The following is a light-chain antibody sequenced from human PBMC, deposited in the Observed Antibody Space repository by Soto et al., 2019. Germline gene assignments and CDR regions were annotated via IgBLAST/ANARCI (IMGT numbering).Light chain of an antibody. J-gene: IGLJ7*01. Sequence: QSVLTQPASVSGSPGQSITISCTGTSSDVGNYDLVSWYQQHPGKAPKLMIYEGSKRPSGVSNRFSASKSGNTASLTISSLQVEDEADYYCCSYAGSSTAVFGGGTQLTVL. V-gene: IGLV2-23*01. CDR2: EGS. CDR3: CSYAGSSTAV. CDR1: SSDVGNYDL.